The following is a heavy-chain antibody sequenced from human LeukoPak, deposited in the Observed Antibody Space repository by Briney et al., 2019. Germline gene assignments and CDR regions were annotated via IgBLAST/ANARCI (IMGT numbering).Heavy chain of an antibody. V-gene: IGHV3-23*01. CDR2: ISGGGDTT. Sequence: GGSLRLSCGVSGFTFSNHAMRWVRQSSGKGLEWVSVISGGGDTTYYADSVRVRFTLSRDNCKNMLYLQMNSLRAEDTAVYYCAKEPQHCGGVTCTSRIARGYAWIDPWGQGTLVTVSS. CDR3: AKEPQHCGGVTCTSRIARGYAWIDP. D-gene: IGHD2-21*01. CDR1: GFTFSNHA. J-gene: IGHJ5*02.